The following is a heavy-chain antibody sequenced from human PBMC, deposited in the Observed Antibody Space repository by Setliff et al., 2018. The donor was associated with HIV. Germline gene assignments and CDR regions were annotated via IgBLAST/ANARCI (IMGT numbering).Heavy chain of an antibody. CDR2: IIPIFGTA. CDR3: ARHAPRYYYYYMDV. CDR1: GGTFSSYA. J-gene: IGHJ6*03. D-gene: IGHD2-2*01. Sequence: RASVKVSCKASGGTFSSYAISWVRQAPGQGLEWMGGIIPIFGTANYTQKFQGRVTITTDESTSTAYMKLSSVTATDTAVYYCARHAPRYYYYYMDVWGKGTTVTVSS. V-gene: IGHV1-69*05.